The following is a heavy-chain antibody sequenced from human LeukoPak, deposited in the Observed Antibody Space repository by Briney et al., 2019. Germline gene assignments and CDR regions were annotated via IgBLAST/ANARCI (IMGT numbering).Heavy chain of an antibody. D-gene: IGHD7-27*01. J-gene: IGHJ4*02. Sequence: NAGRSLRLSCAASRFTFSSYGMHWVRQAPGKGLEWVSLISSSGANAYYADSVKGRFTISRDNAKNSLYLQMNSLRAEDTAVYYCARGLAGGDDYWGQGTLVTVSS. V-gene: IGHV3-21*01. CDR3: ARGLAGGDDY. CDR2: ISSSGANA. CDR1: RFTFSSYG.